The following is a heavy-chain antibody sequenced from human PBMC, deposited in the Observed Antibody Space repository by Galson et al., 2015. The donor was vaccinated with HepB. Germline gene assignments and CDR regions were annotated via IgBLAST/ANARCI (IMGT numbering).Heavy chain of an antibody. CDR2: ITWNSGVI. J-gene: IGHJ5*02. Sequence: SLRLSCAASGFKFDDYAMHWVRQGPGKGLEWVSGITWNSGVIDYADSVKGRFTISRENAKNSLSLEMKNLRAEDTALYYCARSGRSPNLGDGWFDPWGQGTLVTVSS. D-gene: IGHD1-14*01. V-gene: IGHV3-9*01. CDR3: ARSGRSPNLGDGWFDP. CDR1: GFKFDDYA.